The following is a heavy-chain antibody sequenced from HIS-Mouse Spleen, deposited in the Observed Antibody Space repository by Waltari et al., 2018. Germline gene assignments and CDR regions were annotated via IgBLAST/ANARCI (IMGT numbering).Heavy chain of an antibody. CDR2: IWYDGSNK. V-gene: IGHV3-33*06. CDR1: GFTFSSYG. Sequence: QVQLVESGGGVVQPGRSLRPSCAASGFTFSSYGMHWVRQAPGKGLEWVAVIWYDGSNKYYADSVKGRFTISRDNSKNTLYLQMNSLRAEDTAVYYCAKDLARKDSGYDAFDIWGQGTMVTVSS. CDR3: AKDLARKDSGYDAFDI. J-gene: IGHJ3*02. D-gene: IGHD5-12*01.